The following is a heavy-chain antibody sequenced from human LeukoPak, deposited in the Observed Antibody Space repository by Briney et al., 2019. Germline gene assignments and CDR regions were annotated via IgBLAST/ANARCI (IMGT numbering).Heavy chain of an antibody. D-gene: IGHD5-18*01. V-gene: IGHV1-8*01. CDR2: MNPNSGNT. CDR3: ARGIQLYYYYYYMDV. Sequence: GASVKVSCKASGYTFTSYDINWVRQATGQGLEWMGWMNPNSGNTGYAQKFQGRVTMTRNTSISTAYMELSSLRSEDTAVYYCARGIQLYYYYYYMDVWGKGTTVTVSS. CDR1: GYTFTSYD. J-gene: IGHJ6*03.